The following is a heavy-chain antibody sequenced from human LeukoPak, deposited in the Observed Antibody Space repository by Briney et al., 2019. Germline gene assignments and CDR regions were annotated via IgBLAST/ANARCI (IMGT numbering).Heavy chain of an antibody. CDR2: IYTSGST. Sequence: SETLSLXCTVSGGSISSGSYYWSWIRQPAGKGLEWIGRIYTSGSTNYNPSLKSRVTISVDTSKNQFSLKLSSVTAADTAVYYCARDPLRDGYNTYYYYYMDVWGKGTTVTVSS. V-gene: IGHV4-61*02. CDR1: GGSISSGSYY. J-gene: IGHJ6*03. D-gene: IGHD5-24*01. CDR3: ARDPLRDGYNTYYYYYMDV.